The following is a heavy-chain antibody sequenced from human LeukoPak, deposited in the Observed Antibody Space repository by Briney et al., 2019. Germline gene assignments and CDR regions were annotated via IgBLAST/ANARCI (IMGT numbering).Heavy chain of an antibody. CDR3: AHYYYVTSGFAY. CDR1: GYSLSTSGVG. CDR2: IYWDDEK. D-gene: IGHD3-22*01. J-gene: IGHJ4*02. V-gene: IGHV2-5*02. Sequence: SGPTLVKPTQTVTLTCSFSGYSLSTSGVGVGWIRQPPGKALEWLALIYWDDEKRYSPSLMNRLTITKDTSKAQVVLKLTKMDPVDTAIYYCAHYYYVTSGFAYWGQGTLVTVSS.